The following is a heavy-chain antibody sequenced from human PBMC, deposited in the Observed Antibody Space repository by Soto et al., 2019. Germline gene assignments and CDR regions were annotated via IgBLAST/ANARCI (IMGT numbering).Heavy chain of an antibody. D-gene: IGHD5-12*01. CDR2: IDWDDDK. CDR3: ARDRREYSGYDSFLDPFDY. V-gene: IGHV2-70*11. CDR1: GFSLSTSGMC. Sequence: GSGPTLVNPTQTLTLTCTFSGFSLSTSGMCVSWIRQPPGKALEWLARIDWDDDKYYSTSLKTRLTISKDTSKNQVVLTMTNMDPVDTATYYCARDRREYSGYDSFLDPFDYWGQGTLVTVSS. J-gene: IGHJ4*02.